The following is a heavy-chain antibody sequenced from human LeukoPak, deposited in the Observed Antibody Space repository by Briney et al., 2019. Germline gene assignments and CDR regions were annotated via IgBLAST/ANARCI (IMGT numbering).Heavy chain of an antibody. Sequence: SETLSLTCTVSGGSISSYYWSWIRQPPGKGLEWIGYIYCSGSTNYNPSLKSRVTISVDTSKNQFSLKLSSVTAADTAVYYCAGRIRANWFDPWGQGTLVTVSS. CDR2: IYCSGST. D-gene: IGHD3-3*02. J-gene: IGHJ5*02. CDR1: GGSISSYY. V-gene: IGHV4-59*08. CDR3: AGRIRANWFDP.